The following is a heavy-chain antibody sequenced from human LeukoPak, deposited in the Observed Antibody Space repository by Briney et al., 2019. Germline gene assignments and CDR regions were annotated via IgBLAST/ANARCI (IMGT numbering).Heavy chain of an antibody. J-gene: IGHJ6*03. CDR1: GGSISSYY. V-gene: IGHV4-59*01. Sequence: KSSETLSLTCTVSGGSISSYYWGWIRQPPGKGLEWIGYIYYSGSTNYNPSLKSRVTISVDTSKNQFSLKLSSVTAADTAVYYCARENYDFWSGLYYYYMDVWGKGTTVTVSS. D-gene: IGHD3-3*01. CDR2: IYYSGST. CDR3: ARENYDFWSGLYYYYMDV.